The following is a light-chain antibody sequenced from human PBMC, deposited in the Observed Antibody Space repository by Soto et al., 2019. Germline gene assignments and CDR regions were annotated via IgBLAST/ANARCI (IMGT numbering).Light chain of an antibody. J-gene: IGLJ2*01. CDR2: DDN. V-gene: IGLV1-51*01. CDR3: GTWDESLGAGV. Sequence: QSVLTQPASLSATPGEKVTISCSGRGSNIGRNYVSWYRQFPGTAPQLLIYDDNKRHSGVPDRLSGSRYGTSASLAIAGLQPGDEADYYCGTWDESLGAGVFGGGTKLTVL. CDR1: GSNIGRNY.